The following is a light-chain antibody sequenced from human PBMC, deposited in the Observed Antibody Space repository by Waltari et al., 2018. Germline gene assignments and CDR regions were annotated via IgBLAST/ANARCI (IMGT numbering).Light chain of an antibody. CDR2: DVR. Sequence: QSPLPQTACMVGSPRHAITNSSTGTSSNGGDDDHRSWYQQHPGKAPKLIIYDVRKRPSGVSIRFSGSKSGNTASLTISGLQAEDEADYYCSSYTTSSTLFGTGTKVTVL. CDR1: SSNGGDDDH. CDR3: SSYTTSSTL. J-gene: IGLJ1*01. V-gene: IGLV2-14*03.